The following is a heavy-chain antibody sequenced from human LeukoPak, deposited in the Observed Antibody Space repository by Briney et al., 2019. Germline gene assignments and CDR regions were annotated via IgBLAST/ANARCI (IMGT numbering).Heavy chain of an antibody. CDR1: GGSISSGDYY. CDR3: ARLIVVVPTGLIDY. J-gene: IGHJ4*02. CDR2: IYYSGST. Sequence: PSETLSLTCTVSGGSISSGDYYWSWIRQPPGKGQEWIGYIYYSGSTYYNPSLKSRVTISVDTSKNQFSLKLSSVTAADTAVYYCARLIVVVPTGLIDYWGQGTLVTVSS. V-gene: IGHV4-30-4*01. D-gene: IGHD2-21*01.